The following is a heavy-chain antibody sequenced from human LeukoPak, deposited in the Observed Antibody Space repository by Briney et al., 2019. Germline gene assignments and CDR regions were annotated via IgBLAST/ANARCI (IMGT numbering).Heavy chain of an antibody. D-gene: IGHD3-3*01. Sequence: PGRSLRLSCAASGFTFSSYAMHWVRQAPGKGLEWVAVISYDGSNKYYADSVKGRFTISRDNSKDTLYLQMNGLRAEDTAVYYCARSPGVYYDFWSGYRNAFDIWGQGTMVTVSS. V-gene: IGHV3-30-3*01. CDR2: ISYDGSNK. CDR3: ARSPGVYYDFWSGYRNAFDI. J-gene: IGHJ3*02. CDR1: GFTFSSYA.